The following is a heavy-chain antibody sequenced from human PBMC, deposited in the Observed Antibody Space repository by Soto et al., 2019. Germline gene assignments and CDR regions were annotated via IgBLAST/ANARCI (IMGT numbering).Heavy chain of an antibody. CDR1: GYSFTSYW. CDR3: ATRAGYCSGGSCYSAPPFDY. J-gene: IGHJ4*02. V-gene: IGHV5-51*03. Sequence: EVQLVQSGAEVKKPGESPKISCKGSGYSFTSYWIGWVRQMPGKGLEWMGIIFPDDSDTRYSPSFQGQVTISADKSISTAYLQWSSLKASDTAMYYCATRAGYCSGGSCYSAPPFDYWGQGTLVTVSS. CDR2: IFPDDSDT. D-gene: IGHD2-15*01.